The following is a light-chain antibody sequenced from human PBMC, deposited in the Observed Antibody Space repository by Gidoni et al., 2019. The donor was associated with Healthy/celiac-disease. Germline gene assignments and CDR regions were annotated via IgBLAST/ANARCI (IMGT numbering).Light chain of an antibody. Sequence: EIVMTQSPATLSVSPGERATRSCRASQSVSSNLAWYQQKPGQAPRLLIYGASTRATGIPARCSGSGSGTEFTLTISSLQSEDFAVYYCQQYNNRTFGQGTKVEIK. V-gene: IGKV3-15*01. CDR1: QSVSSN. CDR3: QQYNNRT. J-gene: IGKJ1*01. CDR2: GAS.